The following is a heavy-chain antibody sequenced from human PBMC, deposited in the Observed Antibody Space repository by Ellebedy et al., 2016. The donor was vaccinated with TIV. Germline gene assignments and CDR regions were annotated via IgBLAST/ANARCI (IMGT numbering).Heavy chain of an antibody. J-gene: IGHJ2*01. V-gene: IGHV4-4*08. D-gene: IGHD2-21*02. CDR2: IYSSCST. CDR3: ARPFTLCSGDCYPDWYFDL. CDR1: GFTFSDYY. Sequence: ESLKISCAASGFTFSDYYMSWIRQAPGKGLEWVVYIYSSCSTYDNPSLMRRVTFSVDPSKTQFSLRLISVTAADTAVYYCARPFTLCSGDCYPDWYFDLWGRGTLVTVSS.